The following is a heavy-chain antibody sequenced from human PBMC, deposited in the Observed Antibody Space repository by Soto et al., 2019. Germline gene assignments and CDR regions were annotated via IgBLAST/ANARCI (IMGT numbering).Heavy chain of an antibody. Sequence: QVQLVESGGGVVQPGRSLRLSCAASGFTFSSYAMHWVRQAPGKGLEWVAVISYDGSNKYYADSVKGRFTISRDNSKNTLYLQMNSLRAEDTAVYYCARDEGWYDYWGQGTLVTVSS. D-gene: IGHD6-19*01. CDR1: GFTFSSYA. V-gene: IGHV3-30-3*01. CDR3: ARDEGWYDY. CDR2: ISYDGSNK. J-gene: IGHJ4*02.